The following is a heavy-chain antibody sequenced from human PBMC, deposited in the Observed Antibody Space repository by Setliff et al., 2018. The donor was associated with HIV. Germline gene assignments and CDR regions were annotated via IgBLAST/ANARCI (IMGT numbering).Heavy chain of an antibody. Sequence: SETLSLTCTVSGASISTTTYYWGWIRQPPGKGLEWIGSIHYTGNTYNTPSLKSRLTISVDASKNQISLKLTSVTAADTAIYFCAREGDGIDYRGQGILVTVSS. V-gene: IGHV4-39*02. J-gene: IGHJ4*02. CDR1: GASISTTTYY. CDR3: AREGDGIDY. CDR2: IHYTGNT. D-gene: IGHD2-21*02.